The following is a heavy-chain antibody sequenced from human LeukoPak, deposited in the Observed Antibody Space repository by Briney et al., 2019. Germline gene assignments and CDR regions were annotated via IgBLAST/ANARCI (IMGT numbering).Heavy chain of an antibody. CDR3: ASRVEVSYYGMDV. CDR2: ISGSGGST. CDR1: GFTFSSYA. V-gene: IGHV3-23*01. Sequence: GGSLRLSCAASGFTFSSYAMSWVRQAPGKGLEWVSAISGSGGSTYYADSVKGRFTISRDNSKNTLHLQMNSLRAEDTAVYYCASRVEVSYYGMDVWGQGTTVTVSS. J-gene: IGHJ6*02. D-gene: IGHD3-10*01.